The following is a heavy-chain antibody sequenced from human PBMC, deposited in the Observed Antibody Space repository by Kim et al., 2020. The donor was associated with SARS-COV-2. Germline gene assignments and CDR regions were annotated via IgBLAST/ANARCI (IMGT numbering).Heavy chain of an antibody. CDR1: GFTFSDYY. CDR2: ISSSSSYT. Sequence: GGSLRLSCAASGFTFSDYYMSWIRQAPGKGLEWVSYISSSSSYTNYADSVKGRFTISRDNAKNSLYLQMNSLRAEDTAVYYCARLYSSGSNWFDPLGQGTLVTVSS. D-gene: IGHD6-19*01. J-gene: IGHJ5*02. CDR3: ARLYSSGSNWFDP. V-gene: IGHV3-11*06.